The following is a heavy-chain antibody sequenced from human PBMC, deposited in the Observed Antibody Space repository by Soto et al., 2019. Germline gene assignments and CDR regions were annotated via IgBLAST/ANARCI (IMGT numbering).Heavy chain of an antibody. V-gene: IGHV3-23*01. CDR1: GFIFISYA. J-gene: IGHJ4*02. CDR3: VKGGRSILANYFES. CDR2: IGGGGDTT. Sequence: DVQLLESGGDLVQPGGSLRLSCEASGFIFISYAMNWVLQAPGKGLEWVSAIGGGGDTTYYADSVKGRFTISRDNSKSTVILQMNNLRAEDTALYYCVKGGRSILANYFESWGLGTLVTVSP.